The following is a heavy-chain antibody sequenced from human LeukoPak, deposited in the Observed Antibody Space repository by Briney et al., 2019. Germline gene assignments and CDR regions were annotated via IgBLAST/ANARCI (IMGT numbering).Heavy chain of an antibody. Sequence: GGSLRLSCAASGFTFSSYAMHWVRQAPGKGLEWVAVISYDGSNKYYADSVKGRFTISRDNAKNSLYLQMNSLRAEDTAVYYCARACDFWSGGNSDYYMDVWGKGTTVTVSS. CDR3: ARACDFWSGGNSDYYMDV. CDR2: ISYDGSNK. V-gene: IGHV3-30*04. D-gene: IGHD3-3*01. J-gene: IGHJ6*03. CDR1: GFTFSSYA.